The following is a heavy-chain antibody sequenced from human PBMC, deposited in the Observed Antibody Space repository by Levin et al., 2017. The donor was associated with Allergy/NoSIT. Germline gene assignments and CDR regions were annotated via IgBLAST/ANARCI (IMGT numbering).Heavy chain of an antibody. D-gene: IGHD2-15*01. CDR2: IKQDGSEK. J-gene: IGHJ3*02. Sequence: GGSLRLSCAASGFTFSRYWMTWVRQAPGKGLEWVANIKQDGSEKYYVDSVKGRFTISRDNAKNSLYLQMNSLRAEDTAVYYSARELGSCSGGSCYRGAFDIWGQGTMVTVSS. CDR3: ARELGSCSGGSCYRGAFDI. CDR1: GFTFSRYW. V-gene: IGHV3-7*01.